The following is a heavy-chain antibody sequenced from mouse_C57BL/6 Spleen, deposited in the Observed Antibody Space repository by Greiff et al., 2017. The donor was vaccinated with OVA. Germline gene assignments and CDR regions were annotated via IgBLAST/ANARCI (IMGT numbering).Heavy chain of an antibody. CDR2: ISDGGSYT. V-gene: IGHV5-4*01. CDR1: GFTFSSYA. CDR3: AREGEWYFDV. Sequence: EVMLVESGGGLVKPGGSLKLSCAASGFTFSSYAMSWVRQTPEKRLEWVATISDGGSYTYYPDNVKGRFTISRDNAKNNLYLQMSHLKSEDTAMYYCAREGEWYFDVWGTGTTVTVSS. J-gene: IGHJ1*03.